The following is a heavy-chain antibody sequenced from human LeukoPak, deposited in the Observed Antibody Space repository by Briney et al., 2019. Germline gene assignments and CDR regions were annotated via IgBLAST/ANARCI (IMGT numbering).Heavy chain of an antibody. CDR1: GFTFSNYW. V-gene: IGHV3-74*01. D-gene: IGHD1-1*01. J-gene: IGHJ4*02. Sequence: GGSLRRSCAAAGFTFSNYWMHWVRQAPGKGLVWVSRIKTDGSSTTYADSGKGRFTISRDDAKNTLYLHRNSLRAEDTAVYYCARGWNADYWGQGTLVTVSS. CDR2: IKTDGSST. CDR3: ARGWNADY.